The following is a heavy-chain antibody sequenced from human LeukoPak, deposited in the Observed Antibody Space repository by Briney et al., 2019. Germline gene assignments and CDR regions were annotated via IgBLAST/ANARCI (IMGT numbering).Heavy chain of an antibody. J-gene: IGHJ6*02. CDR2: IYSSGRT. CDR3: ARGYSYGSDYYYGMDV. Sequence: KSSETLSLTCTVSGGSISSYYWSWIRQPPGKGLEWIGYIYSSGRTNYNPSLRSRVTILVDTSKNQVSLKVNSVTAADTAVYYCARGYSYGSDYYYGMDVWGQGTTVTVSS. D-gene: IGHD5-18*01. CDR1: GGSISSYY. V-gene: IGHV4-59*01.